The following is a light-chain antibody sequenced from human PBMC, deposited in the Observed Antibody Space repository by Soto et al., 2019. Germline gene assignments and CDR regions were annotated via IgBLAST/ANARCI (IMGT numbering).Light chain of an antibody. CDR1: TGAVTSGHY. Sequence: QAVVTQEPSLTVSPGGTVTLTCGSSTGAVTSGHYPYWFQQKPGQAPKTLIYDTTNKHSWSPARFSGSLLGGKAALTLSGAQPEDEADYYCLLVYSGIVVFGGGTKLT. J-gene: IGLJ2*01. CDR2: DTT. CDR3: LLVYSGIVV. V-gene: IGLV7-46*01.